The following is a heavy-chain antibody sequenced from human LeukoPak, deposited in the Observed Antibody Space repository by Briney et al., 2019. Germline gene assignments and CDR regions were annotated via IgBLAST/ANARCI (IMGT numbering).Heavy chain of an antibody. J-gene: IGHJ6*03. Sequence: PSETLSLTCAVYGGSFSGFYWNWIRQSPGKGLEWIGEINHSGSTNYNPSLKSRVTISVDTSKNQFSLKLSSVTAADTAVYYCARGSMTTVTTGGHYYYYYYMDVWGKGTTVTVSS. CDR1: GGSFSGFY. CDR3: ARGSMTTVTTGGHYYYYYYMDV. V-gene: IGHV4-34*01. CDR2: INHSGST. D-gene: IGHD4-17*01.